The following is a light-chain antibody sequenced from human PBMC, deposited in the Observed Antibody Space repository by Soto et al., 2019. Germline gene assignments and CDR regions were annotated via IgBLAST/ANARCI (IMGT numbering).Light chain of an antibody. CDR2: GAS. J-gene: IGKJ4*01. Sequence: EIVMPPSPATLSASPGQTGTLSCRASQSVSSNLAWYQQKPGRAPRLLIYGASTGASGLPARFSGSESGTEFTLTISRLQSEDFAVYYCQQYNNWPLTFGGGTKVDIK. V-gene: IGKV3-15*01. CDR3: QQYNNWPLT. CDR1: QSVSSN.